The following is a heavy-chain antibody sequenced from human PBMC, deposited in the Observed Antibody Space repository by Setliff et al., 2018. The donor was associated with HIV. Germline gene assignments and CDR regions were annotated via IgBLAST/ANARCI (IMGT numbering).Heavy chain of an antibody. D-gene: IGHD3-10*01. CDR2: IIPMFGTT. CDR3: ATAGEMATIGYSYYYMDV. V-gene: IGHV1-69*13. CDR1: GGTFSSYA. Sequence: ASVKVSCKASGGTFSSYAINWVRQAPGQGLEWMGGIIPMFGTTNYAQKFQGRVTITADESTSTAYMELSSLRSEDTAVYYCATAGEMATIGYSYYYMDVWGKGTTVTVSS. J-gene: IGHJ6*03.